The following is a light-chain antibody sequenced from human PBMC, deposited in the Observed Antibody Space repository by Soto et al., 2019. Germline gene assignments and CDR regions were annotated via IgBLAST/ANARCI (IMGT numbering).Light chain of an antibody. CDR2: GAS. V-gene: IGKV3-20*01. Sequence: ILLTQSPASLSLSPGERATLTCRASQSVSSYLAWYQQKPGQAPRLLIYGASRRDTGIPERFSGSGSATDVTPTISRLEHEYFAVYYCQQYGSTPCTFGPGTKVEIK. CDR3: QQYGSTPCT. CDR1: QSVSSY. J-gene: IGKJ3*01.